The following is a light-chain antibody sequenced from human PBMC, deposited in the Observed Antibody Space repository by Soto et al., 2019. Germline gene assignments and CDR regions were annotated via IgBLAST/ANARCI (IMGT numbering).Light chain of an antibody. CDR3: QQRNSWPPTFT. V-gene: IGKV3-11*01. J-gene: IGKJ5*01. CDR1: QSVSSY. Sequence: VLSQSPATVSLSPGEGATLSCRASQSVSSYLAWYQQKPGQAPRLLIYDASNRATGIPARFSGSGSGTDFTLTISSLEPEDFAVYYCQQRNSWPPTFTFGQGTRLEIK. CDR2: DAS.